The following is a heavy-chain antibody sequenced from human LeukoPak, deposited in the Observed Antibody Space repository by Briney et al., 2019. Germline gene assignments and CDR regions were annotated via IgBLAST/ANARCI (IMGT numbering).Heavy chain of an antibody. Sequence: GGSLRLSCAASGFTFSSYAMHWVRQAPGKGLEYVSAISSNGGSTYYANSVKGRFTISRDNSKNTLYLQVGSLRAEDMAVYYCARAPYSSGWYGPSRFWGQGTLVTVSS. D-gene: IGHD6-19*01. J-gene: IGHJ4*02. CDR3: ARAPYSSGWYGPSRF. V-gene: IGHV3-64*01. CDR1: GFTFSSYA. CDR2: ISSNGGST.